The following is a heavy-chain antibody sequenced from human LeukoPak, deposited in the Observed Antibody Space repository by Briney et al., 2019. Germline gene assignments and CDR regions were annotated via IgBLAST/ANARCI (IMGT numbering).Heavy chain of an antibody. V-gene: IGHV4-34*01. Sequence: PSETLSLTCAVYGGSFSGYYWSWIRQPPGKGLEWIGEINHSGSTNYNPSLKSRVTISVDTSKNQFSLKLSSVTAADTAVYYCARGPLGAFIGIAAAGGVYGMDVWGQGTTVTVSS. CDR3: ARGPLGAFIGIAAAGGVYGMDV. J-gene: IGHJ6*02. CDR2: INHSGST. CDR1: GGSFSGYY. D-gene: IGHD6-13*01.